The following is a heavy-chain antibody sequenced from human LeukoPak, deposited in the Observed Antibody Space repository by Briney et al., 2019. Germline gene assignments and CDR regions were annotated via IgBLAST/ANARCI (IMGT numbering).Heavy chain of an antibody. D-gene: IGHD3-10*01. CDR1: GGSFSGYY. CDR2: INHSGST. CDR3: AVGDYYGSGSYPNWFDP. Sequence: SETLSLTRAVYGGSFSGYYWSWIRQPPGKGLEWIGEINHSGSTNYNPSLKSRVTISVDTSKNQFSLKLSSVTAADTAVYYCAVGDYYGSGSYPNWFDPWGQGTLVTVSS. J-gene: IGHJ5*02. V-gene: IGHV4-34*01.